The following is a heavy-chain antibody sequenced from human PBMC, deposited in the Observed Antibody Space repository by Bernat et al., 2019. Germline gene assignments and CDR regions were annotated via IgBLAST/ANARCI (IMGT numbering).Heavy chain of an antibody. CDR1: GFTFSNAW. V-gene: IGHV3-15*07. CDR2: IKSKTDGGTT. CDR3: TTGPSY. Sequence: EVQLVESGGGLVKPGGSLRLSCAASGFTFSNAWMNWVRQAPGKGLEWVGHIKSKTDGGTTDYAAPVKGRFTISRDDSKNTLYLQMNSLKTEDTAVYYCTTGPSYWGQGTLVTVSS. J-gene: IGHJ4*02.